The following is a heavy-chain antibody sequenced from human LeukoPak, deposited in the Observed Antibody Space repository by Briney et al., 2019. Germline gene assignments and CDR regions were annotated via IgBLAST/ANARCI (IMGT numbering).Heavy chain of an antibody. Sequence: GGSLRLSCAASGFTFSDYYMSWIRQGPGKGLERVSAISGSGGSTYYADSVKGRFTISRDNSKNTLYLQMNSLRAEDTAVYYCARAAHRGFSFDYWGQGTLVTVSS. CDR2: ISGSGGST. V-gene: IGHV3-23*01. J-gene: IGHJ4*02. CDR3: ARAAHRGFSFDY. D-gene: IGHD3-10*01. CDR1: GFTFSDYY.